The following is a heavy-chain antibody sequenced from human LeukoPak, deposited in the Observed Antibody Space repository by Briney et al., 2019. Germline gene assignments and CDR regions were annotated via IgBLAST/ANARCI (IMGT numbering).Heavy chain of an antibody. CDR2: ISYDGSNK. CDR3: ASPQWLAGVDY. Sequence: PGGSLRLSCAASGFTFSSYAMHWVRQAPGKGLEWVAVISYDGSNKYYADSVKGRFTISRDNSKNTLYLQMNSLRAEDTAVYYCASPQWLAGVDYWGQGTLVTVSS. J-gene: IGHJ4*02. CDR1: GFTFSSYA. D-gene: IGHD6-19*01. V-gene: IGHV3-30-3*01.